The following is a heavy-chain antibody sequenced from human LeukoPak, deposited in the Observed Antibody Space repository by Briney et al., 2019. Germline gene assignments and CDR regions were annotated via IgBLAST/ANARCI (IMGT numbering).Heavy chain of an antibody. CDR1: GGSISSGGYY. CDR3: AREFIMELRMSPDPATNAFDI. CDR2: IYYSGST. V-gene: IGHV4-31*03. Sequence: SQTLSLTCTVSGGSISSGGYYWSWIHQHPGKGLEWIGYIYYSGSTYYNPSLKSRVTISVDTSKNQFSLKLSSVTAADTAVYYCAREFIMELRMSPDPATNAFDIWGQGTMVTVSS. J-gene: IGHJ3*02. D-gene: IGHD3-10*01.